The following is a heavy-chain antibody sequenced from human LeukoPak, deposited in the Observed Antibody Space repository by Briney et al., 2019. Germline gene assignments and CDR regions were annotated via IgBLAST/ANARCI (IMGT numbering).Heavy chain of an antibody. CDR1: GFTFSRHW. J-gene: IGHJ4*02. D-gene: IGHD6-19*01. V-gene: IGHV3-7*01. CDR2: MNQDGSAI. Sequence: GGSLRLSCAASGFTFSRHWMSWVRQVPGKGLERVAHMNQDGSAIYSVDSVKGRFTISRDNDKNSPYLQMNGLTVADTAVYYCARTVPGHPDDYFDYWGQGTLVTVSS. CDR3: ARTVPGHPDDYFDY.